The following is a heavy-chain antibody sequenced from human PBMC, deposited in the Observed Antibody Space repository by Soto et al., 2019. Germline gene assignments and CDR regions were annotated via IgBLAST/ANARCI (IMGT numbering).Heavy chain of an antibody. D-gene: IGHD6-19*01. Sequence: GESLKISCAASGFTFSSYEMNWVRQAPGKGLEWVSYISSSGSTKYYADSVKGRFTISRDNAKNSLYLQMKRLRVEDTAVYYCASAGGIAVAGIKWGQGTLVTVSS. CDR2: ISSSGSTK. J-gene: IGHJ4*02. CDR3: ASAGGIAVAGIK. CDR1: GFTFSSYE. V-gene: IGHV3-48*03.